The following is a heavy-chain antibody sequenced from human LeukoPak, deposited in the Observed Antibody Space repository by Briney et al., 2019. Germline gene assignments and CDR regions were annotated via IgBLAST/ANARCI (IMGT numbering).Heavy chain of an antibody. Sequence: ASETLSLTCAVSGGSISSSSYYWGWIRQPPGKGLEWIGSIYYSGSTYYNPSLKSRVTISVDTSKNQFSLKLSSVTAADTAVYYCARGTHQGAFDIWGQGTMVTVSS. V-gene: IGHV4-39*07. CDR2: IYYSGST. J-gene: IGHJ3*02. CDR1: GGSISSSSYY. CDR3: ARGTHQGAFDI.